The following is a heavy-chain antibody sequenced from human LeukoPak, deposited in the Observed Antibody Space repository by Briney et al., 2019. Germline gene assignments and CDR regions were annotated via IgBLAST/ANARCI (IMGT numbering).Heavy chain of an antibody. CDR1: GGTFSSYT. CDR3: AREKDSYGLESNWFDP. J-gene: IGHJ5*02. V-gene: IGHV1-69*04. Sequence: SVKVSCKASGGTFSSYTISWARQAPGQGLEWMGRIIPILGIANYAQKFQGRVTITAGKSTSTAYMELSSLRSEDTAVYYCAREKDSYGLESNWFDPWGQGTLVTVSS. D-gene: IGHD5-18*01. CDR2: IIPILGIA.